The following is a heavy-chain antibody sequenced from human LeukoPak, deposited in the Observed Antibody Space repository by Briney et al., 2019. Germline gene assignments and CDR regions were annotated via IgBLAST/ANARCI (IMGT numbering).Heavy chain of an antibody. V-gene: IGHV4-39*07. CDR3: ARRAGDYYYGSGSYRGWFDP. J-gene: IGHJ5*02. CDR1: GASISTSSYY. CDR2: INHSGST. Sequence: SETLSLTCTVSGASISTSSYYWGWIRQPPGKGLEWIGEINHSGSTNYNPSLKSRVTISVDTSKNQFSLKLSSVTAADTAVYYCARRAGDYYYGSGSYRGWFDPWGQGTLVTVSS. D-gene: IGHD3-10*01.